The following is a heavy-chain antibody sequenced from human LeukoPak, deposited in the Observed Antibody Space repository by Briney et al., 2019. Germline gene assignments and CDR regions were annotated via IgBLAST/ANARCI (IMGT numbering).Heavy chain of an antibody. CDR2: IKQDGSEK. CDR3: ARGSRYYDILTGYSDY. J-gene: IGHJ4*02. V-gene: IGHV3-7*01. CDR1: GFTFSSYW. D-gene: IGHD3-9*01. Sequence: PGGSLRLSCAASGFTFSSYWMSWVRQAPGKGLEWVANIKQDGSEKYYVDSVKGRFTISRDNAKNSLYLQMNSLRAEDTAVYYCARGSRYYDILTGYSDYWGQGTLVTVSS.